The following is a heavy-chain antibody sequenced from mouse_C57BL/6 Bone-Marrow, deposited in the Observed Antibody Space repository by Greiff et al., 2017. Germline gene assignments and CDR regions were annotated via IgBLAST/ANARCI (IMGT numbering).Heavy chain of an antibody. CDR2: IYPRDGST. Sequence: VQGVESDAELVKPGASVKISCKVSGYTFTDHTIHWMKQRPEQGLEWIGYIYPRDGSTKYNEKFKGKATLTADKSSSTAYMQLNSLTSEDSAVYFCARRDYYYGSSFDYWGQGTTLTVSS. V-gene: IGHV1-78*01. CDR3: ARRDYYYGSSFDY. J-gene: IGHJ2*01. CDR1: GYTFTDHT. D-gene: IGHD1-1*01.